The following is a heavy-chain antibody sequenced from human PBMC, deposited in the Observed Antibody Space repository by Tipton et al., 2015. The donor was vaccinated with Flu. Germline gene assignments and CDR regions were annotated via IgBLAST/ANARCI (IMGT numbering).Heavy chain of an antibody. V-gene: IGHV3-48*03. CDR1: GFTFSSYE. D-gene: IGHD3-3*01. Sequence: SLRLSCAASGFTFSSYEMNWVRQAPGKGLEWVSYISSSGSIIYYADSVKGRFTISRDNAKNSLYLQMNSLRAEDTAVYYCARGRVYYDFWSGYNYYYGMDVWGQGTTVTVSS. CDR2: ISSSGSII. CDR3: ARGRVYYDFWSGYNYYYGMDV. J-gene: IGHJ6*02.